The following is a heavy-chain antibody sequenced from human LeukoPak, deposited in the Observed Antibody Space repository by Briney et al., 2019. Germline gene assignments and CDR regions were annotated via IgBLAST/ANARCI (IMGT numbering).Heavy chain of an antibody. V-gene: IGHV1-8*03. CDR1: GYTFTAYY. J-gene: IGHJ6*03. CDR3: ARGLPAATHYYYYYMDV. CDR2: MNPNSGNT. D-gene: IGHD2-2*01. Sequence: ASVKVSCKASGYTFTAYYMHWVRQAPGQGLEWMGWMNPNSGNTGYAQKFQGRVTITRNTSISTAYMELSSLRSEDTAVYYCARGLPAATHYYYYYMDVWGKGTTVTVSS.